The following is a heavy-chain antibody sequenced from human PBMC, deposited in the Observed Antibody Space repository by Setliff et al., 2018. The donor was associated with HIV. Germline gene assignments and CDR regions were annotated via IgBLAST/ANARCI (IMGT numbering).Heavy chain of an antibody. J-gene: IGHJ4*02. CDR1: GGSISNYY. CDR2: ISYTGTT. Sequence: KASETLSLTCTVSGGSISNYYWSWIRQPPGKGLEWIGYISYTGTTKYNPSLKSRVTISVDTSKNQFSVRLSSGSAADTAVYFCARHVARFDYDTGGYYVSHFDYWGQGTQVTVSS. CDR3: ARHVARFDYDTGGYYVSHFDY. V-gene: IGHV4-59*01. D-gene: IGHD3-22*01.